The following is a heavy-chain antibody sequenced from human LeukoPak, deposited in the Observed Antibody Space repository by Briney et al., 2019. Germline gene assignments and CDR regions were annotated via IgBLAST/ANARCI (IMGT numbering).Heavy chain of an antibody. CDR2: IYTSGST. J-gene: IGHJ4*02. V-gene: IGHV4-61*02. Sequence: PSQTLSLTCTVSAGSISSGSYYWSWIRQPAGKVLEWIGRIYTSGSTNYNPSLKCRVTISVDTSKNQFSLKLSSVTAADTAVYYCARELAGFHYDSSGRFDYWGQGTLVTVSS. CDR1: AGSISSGSYY. CDR3: ARELAGFHYDSSGRFDY. D-gene: IGHD3-22*01.